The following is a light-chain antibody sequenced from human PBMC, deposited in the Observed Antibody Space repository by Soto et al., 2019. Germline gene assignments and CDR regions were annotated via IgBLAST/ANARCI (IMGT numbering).Light chain of an antibody. V-gene: IGKV1-5*03. J-gene: IGKJ2*01. CDR3: QQCNSYPYT. CDR2: KAS. Sequence: DIHMTQSPSTLSASVGDRVTITCRASQSITGWLAWYQQKPGKAPKLLIYKASTLESGVPSRFSGSGSGTEFTLTIISLQPDDFATYYCQQCNSYPYTFGQGTKLEIK. CDR1: QSITGW.